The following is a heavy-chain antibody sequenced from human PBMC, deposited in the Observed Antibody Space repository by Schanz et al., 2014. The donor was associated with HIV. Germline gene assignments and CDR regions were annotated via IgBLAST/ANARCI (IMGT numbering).Heavy chain of an antibody. CDR2: IGGGKASSI. CDR3: AKDIQDYSNSFDL. Sequence: VQVVESGGGVVQPGRSLRLSCAASGFTFSSYGMHWVRQAPGKGLEWLAYIGGGKASSIYYAASEEGRFTICRDNAKDSLYLQMNSLRPEDTALYYCAKDIQDYSNSFDLWGQGTLVTVSA. V-gene: IGHV3-48*04. D-gene: IGHD4-4*01. J-gene: IGHJ4*02. CDR1: GFTFSSYG.